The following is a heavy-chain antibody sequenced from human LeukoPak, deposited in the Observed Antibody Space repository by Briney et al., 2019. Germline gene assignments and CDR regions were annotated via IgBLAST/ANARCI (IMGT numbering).Heavy chain of an antibody. CDR2: VTSNDYI. V-gene: IGHV3-21*01. CDR1: GFTFSSYS. J-gene: IGHJ4*02. D-gene: IGHD2-2*01. Sequence: GGSLRLSCAASGFTFSSYSMNWVRQAPGKGLEWVSSVTSNDYIFYADSMKGRFTISRDNAKNSLFLQMNSLRADDTAVYYCARHPYCSSTTCYGTDYWGQGTLVAVSS. CDR3: ARHPYCSSTTCYGTDY.